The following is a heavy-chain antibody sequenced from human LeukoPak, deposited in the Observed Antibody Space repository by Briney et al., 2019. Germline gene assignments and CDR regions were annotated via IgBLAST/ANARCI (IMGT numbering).Heavy chain of an antibody. CDR3: AKRGMGMKMFTFDI. CDR2: VYPGDSDT. V-gene: IGHV5-51*01. J-gene: IGHJ3*02. Sequence: GESLKISCKGSGYNFARSWIGWVRQMPGKGLEWMGIVYPGDSDTRYSPSFQGQVTISADKSISTAYLQWSGLKASDTAMYYCAKRGMGMKMFTFDIWGQGTVVTVSS. D-gene: IGHD3-10*02. CDR1: GYNFARSW.